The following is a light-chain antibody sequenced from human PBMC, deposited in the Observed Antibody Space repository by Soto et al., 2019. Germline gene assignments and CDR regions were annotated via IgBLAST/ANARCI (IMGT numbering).Light chain of an antibody. CDR1: SSDVGGYNY. Sequence: QSALTQPPSASGSLGQSVTISCTGTSSDVGGYNYVSWYQQHPGKAPKLMIFEVSKRPSGVPDRFSGSKSGNTASLTVSGLQAEDEADYYCSSDAGNNNKMVFGGGTKLTVL. J-gene: IGLJ2*01. CDR2: EVS. V-gene: IGLV2-8*01. CDR3: SSDAGNNNKMV.